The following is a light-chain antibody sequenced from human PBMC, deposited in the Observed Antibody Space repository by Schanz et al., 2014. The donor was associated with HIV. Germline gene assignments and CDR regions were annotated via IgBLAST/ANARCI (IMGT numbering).Light chain of an antibody. Sequence: QSVLTQPASVSGSPGQSITVSCTGTNSDVGGYNYVSWYQQHPGKAPKLMIYDVNIRPSGVSNRFSGSKSGSTASLTVSGLQPEDEADYYCSSFAGSNIPWVFGGGTKLPVL. CDR1: NSDVGGYNY. V-gene: IGLV2-14*01. CDR3: SSFAGSNIPWV. J-gene: IGLJ3*02. CDR2: DVN.